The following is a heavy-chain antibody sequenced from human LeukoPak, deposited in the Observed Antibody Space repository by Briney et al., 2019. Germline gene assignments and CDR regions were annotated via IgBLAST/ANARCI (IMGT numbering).Heavy chain of an antibody. J-gene: IGHJ4*02. D-gene: IGHD3-22*01. CDR2: INPNTGGT. CDR1: GYTFSDYY. V-gene: IGHV1-2*02. Sequence: ASVKVSCKASGYTFSDYYMRWVRQAPGQGLEWMGWINPNTGGTNYAQKFQGSVTMTRDTSISTAYMELSRLRSDDTAVYYCAREGVDDSSGFDYWGQGTLVSVSS. CDR3: AREGVDDSSGFDY.